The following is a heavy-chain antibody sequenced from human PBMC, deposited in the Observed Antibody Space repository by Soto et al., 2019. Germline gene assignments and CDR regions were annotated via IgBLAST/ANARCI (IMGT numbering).Heavy chain of an antibody. J-gene: IGHJ4*02. D-gene: IGHD3-10*01. Sequence: SGPTLVQPTQTLTLTCTFSGFSLSTSGVGVGWIRQPPGKALEWLALIYWDDDKRYSPSLKSRLTITKDTSKNKVVLTMTNMDPVDTATYYCAQGQSYYGSGSPPAYFDYWGQGTLVTVSS. CDR2: IYWDDDK. V-gene: IGHV2-5*02. CDR3: AQGQSYYGSGSPPAYFDY. CDR1: GFSLSTSGVG.